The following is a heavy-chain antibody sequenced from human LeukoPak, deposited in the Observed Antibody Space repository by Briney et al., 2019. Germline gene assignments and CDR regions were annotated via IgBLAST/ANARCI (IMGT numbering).Heavy chain of an antibody. Sequence: SETLSLTCTVSGGSISSSSYYWGWIRQPPGKGLEWIGSIYYSGSTYYNPSLKSRVTISVDTSKNQFSLKLSSVTAADTAVYYCARDGIEVAGTGYFDYWDHGTLVTVSS. D-gene: IGHD6-13*01. J-gene: IGHJ4*01. V-gene: IGHV4-39*02. CDR1: GGSISSSSYY. CDR3: ARDGIEVAGTGYFDY. CDR2: IYYSGST.